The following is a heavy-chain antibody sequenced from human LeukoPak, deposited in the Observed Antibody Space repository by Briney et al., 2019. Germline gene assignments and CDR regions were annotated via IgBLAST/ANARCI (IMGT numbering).Heavy chain of an antibody. CDR3: AKDYEVGSIDY. J-gene: IGHJ4*02. D-gene: IGHD3-16*01. V-gene: IGHV3-23*01. CDR1: GFTFSSFA. Sequence: PGGTLRLSCAASGFTFSSFAMIWIRQAPGKGLEWVSSVSRSGVGTYYADSVRGRFTISRDNSKNTVFLQMNSLRAEDSAVYYCAKDYEVGSIDYWGQGTLVTVSS. CDR2: VSRSGVGT.